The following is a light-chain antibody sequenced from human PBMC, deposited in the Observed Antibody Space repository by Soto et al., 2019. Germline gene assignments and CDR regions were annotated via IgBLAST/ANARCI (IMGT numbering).Light chain of an antibody. J-gene: IGKJ1*01. V-gene: IGKV3-20*01. CDR1: QSVSSSY. CDR3: QQYGSSRVT. CDR2: GAS. Sequence: EIVLTQSPGTLSLSPGERATLSCRASQSVSSSYLAWYQQKPGQAPRLLIYGASSRATGIPDRFSGSGSGTDFILTISRLEPEDFAVYYCQQYGSSRVTFGQGTKV.